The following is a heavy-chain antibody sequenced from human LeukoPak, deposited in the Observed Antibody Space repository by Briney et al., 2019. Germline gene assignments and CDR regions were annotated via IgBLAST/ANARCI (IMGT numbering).Heavy chain of an antibody. CDR2: IDRNGDST. J-gene: IGHJ4*02. D-gene: IGHD6-13*01. Sequence: GGSLRLSCAASGFTFEDYGMSWVRQGPGKGLEWVSAIDRNGDSTGYADSVKGRFTISRDNSKNTLYLQMNSLRAEDTAVYYCAKGLGHSSSWYFDYWGQGTLVTVSS. CDR1: GFTFEDYG. CDR3: AKGLGHSSSWYFDY. V-gene: IGHV3-20*04.